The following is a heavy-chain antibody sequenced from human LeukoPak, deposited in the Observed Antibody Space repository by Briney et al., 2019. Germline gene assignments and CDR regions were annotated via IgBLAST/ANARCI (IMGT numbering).Heavy chain of an antibody. CDR3: TTGNFGPY. CDR1: GFTFSDAW. J-gene: IGHJ4*02. Sequence: GGSLRLSCAASGFTFSDAWMNWVRQAPGKGLEWVGRIKRKTEGGTTDYTAPVKGRFTISRDDSKNTLYLQMNSLKTEDTAFYYCTTGNFGPYWGQGTLVTVSS. D-gene: IGHD3-10*01. V-gene: IGHV3-15*07. CDR2: IKRKTEGGTT.